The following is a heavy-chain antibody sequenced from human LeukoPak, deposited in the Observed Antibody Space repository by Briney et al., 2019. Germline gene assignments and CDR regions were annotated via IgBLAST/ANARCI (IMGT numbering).Heavy chain of an antibody. CDR1: GGSFSGYY. Sequence: SETLSLTCAVYGGSFSGYYWSWIRQPPGKGLEWIGEINHSGSTNHNPSLKSRVTISVDTSKNQFSLKLSSVTAADTAVYYCARGSGIYYYGMDVWGQGTTVTVSS. V-gene: IGHV4-34*01. D-gene: IGHD1-14*01. CDR3: ARGSGIYYYGMDV. J-gene: IGHJ6*02. CDR2: INHSGST.